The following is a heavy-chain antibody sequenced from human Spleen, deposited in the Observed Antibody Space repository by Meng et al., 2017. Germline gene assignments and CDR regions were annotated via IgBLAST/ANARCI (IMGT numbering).Heavy chain of an antibody. D-gene: IGHD3-10*01. J-gene: IGHJ4*02. CDR2: ISSDTIYI. CDR1: GFTFTTYS. CDR3: ARRAGSLPRGVYSGSYAYYDY. V-gene: IGHV3-21*01. Sequence: GESLKISCAASGFTFTTYSMTWGRQAPGKGLEWVSSISSDTIYIYYADSVKGRFTISRDNAQNSLYLQMNSLRAEDAAVYYCARRAGSLPRGVYSGSYAYYDYWGQGTLVTVSS.